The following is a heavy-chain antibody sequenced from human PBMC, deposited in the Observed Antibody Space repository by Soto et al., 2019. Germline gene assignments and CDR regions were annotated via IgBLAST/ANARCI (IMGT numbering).Heavy chain of an antibody. V-gene: IGHV5-51*01. D-gene: IGHD3-22*01. CDR1: GYSFDSYW. CDR3: ARSGYSSPYYGVDV. J-gene: IGHJ6*02. CDR2: IYPGDSDT. Sequence: EVLLVQSGAEVKKPGESLKISCEGSGYSFDSYWIGWVRQMPGKGLEWMGIIYPGDSDTRYSPSFQGQVTISADKSTSTAYLQWSSLTASESATYYCARSGYSSPYYGVDVWGQGTTVTVSS.